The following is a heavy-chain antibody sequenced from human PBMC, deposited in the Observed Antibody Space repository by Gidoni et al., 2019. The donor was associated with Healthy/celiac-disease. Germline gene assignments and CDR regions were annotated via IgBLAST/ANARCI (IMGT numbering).Heavy chain of an antibody. V-gene: IGHV3-49*03. CDR1: GFTFGDYA. CDR3: TRDLRVGATPGHYYGMDV. Sequence: EVQLVESGGGLVQPGRSLRLSCTASGFTFGDYAMSWFRQAPGKGLGWVGFIRSKAYGGTTEYAASVKGRFTISRDDSKSIAYLQMNSLKTEDTAVYYCTRDLRVGATPGHYYGMDVWGQGTTVTVSS. J-gene: IGHJ6*02. CDR2: IRSKAYGGTT. D-gene: IGHD1-26*01.